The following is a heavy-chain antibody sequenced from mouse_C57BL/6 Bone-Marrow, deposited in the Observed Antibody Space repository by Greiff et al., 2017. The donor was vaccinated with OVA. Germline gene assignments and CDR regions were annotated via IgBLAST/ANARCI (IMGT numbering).Heavy chain of an antibody. J-gene: IGHJ2*01. D-gene: IGHD1-1*01. V-gene: IGHV1-61*01. CDR3: ARSLITTVVGYYFDY. CDR1: GYTFTSYW. CDR2: IYPSDSET. Sequence: VQLQQPGAELVRPGSSVKLSCKASGYTFTSYWMDWVKQRPGQGLEWIGNIYPSDSETHYNQKFKDKATLTVDTSSSTAYMQLSSLTSEDSAVYYCARSLITTVVGYYFDYWGQGTTLTVSS.